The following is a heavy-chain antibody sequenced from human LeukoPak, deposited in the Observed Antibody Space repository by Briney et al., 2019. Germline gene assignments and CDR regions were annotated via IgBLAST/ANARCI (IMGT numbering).Heavy chain of an antibody. CDR3: AEDSSSSGRP. J-gene: IGHJ5*02. V-gene: IGHV3-23*01. Sequence: PGGSLRLSCAASGFTFSSYAMSWVRQAPGKGLEWVPAISGMGGSTYYADSVKGRFTISRDNSKNTLYLQMNSLRAEDTAVYYCAEDSSSSGRPWGQGTLVTVSS. CDR1: GFTFSSYA. CDR2: ISGMGGST. D-gene: IGHD6-6*01.